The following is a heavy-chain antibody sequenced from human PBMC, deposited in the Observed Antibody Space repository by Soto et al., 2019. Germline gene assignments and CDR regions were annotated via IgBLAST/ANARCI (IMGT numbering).Heavy chain of an antibody. Sequence: QVQLVESGGGLVKPGGSLRLSCAASGFTFSDYYMSWIRQAPGKGLEWVSYISSSSSYTNYADSVKGRFTISRDNAKNSLYLKRSSLRAEDTAVYYWARVTVEGYDSSVYCLEPVWFEPWGQGTLVTVSS. J-gene: IGHJ5*02. D-gene: IGHD3-22*01. V-gene: IGHV3-11*05. CDR3: ARVTVEGYDSSVYCLEPVWFEP. CDR1: GFTFSDYY. CDR2: ISSSSSYT.